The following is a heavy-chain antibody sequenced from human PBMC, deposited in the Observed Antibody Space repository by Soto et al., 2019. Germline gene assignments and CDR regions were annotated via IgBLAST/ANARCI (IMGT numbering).Heavy chain of an antibody. D-gene: IGHD1-1*01. CDR1: GYTFTSYG. V-gene: IGHV1-18*01. J-gene: IGHJ4*02. Sequence: QVHLVQSGAEVKKPGASVKVSCKCSGYTFTSYGITWVRQAPGQGLEWMGWISAHNGKTNYAQKLQGRGTVTRDTSTSTAYMELRSLRSDDTAVYYCARGRYGDYWGQGALVTVSS. CDR3: ARGRYGDY. CDR2: ISAHNGKT.